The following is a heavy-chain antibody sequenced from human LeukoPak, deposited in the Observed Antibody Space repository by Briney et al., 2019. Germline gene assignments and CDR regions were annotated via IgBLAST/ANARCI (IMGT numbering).Heavy chain of an antibody. Sequence: KPSETLSLTCAVSGYSISSGYYWGWIRQPPGKGLEWIGSIYHSGSTYYNPPRKSRVTISVDTSKTQFSLTLSTAPAADTAVYYCASSGRWDYYYMDVWGKGTTVTVSS. J-gene: IGHJ6*03. V-gene: IGHV4-38-2*01. CDR3: ASSGRWDYYYMDV. CDR1: GYSISSGYY. CDR2: IYHSGST. D-gene: IGHD4-23*01.